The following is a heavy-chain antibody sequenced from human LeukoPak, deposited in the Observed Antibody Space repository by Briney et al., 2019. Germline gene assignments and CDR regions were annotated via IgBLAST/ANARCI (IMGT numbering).Heavy chain of an antibody. J-gene: IGHJ4*02. V-gene: IGHV4-59*01. CDR2: IYYSGST. D-gene: IGHD1-26*01. CDR3: ARAYSGSYYYFDH. CDR1: GGSISSYY. Sequence: SKTLSLTRTVSGGSISSYYWSWIRQPPGKGLEWIGYIYYSGSTNYNPSLKSRVTISVDTSKNQFSLKLSSVTAADTAVYYCARAYSGSYYYFDHWGQGTLVTVSS.